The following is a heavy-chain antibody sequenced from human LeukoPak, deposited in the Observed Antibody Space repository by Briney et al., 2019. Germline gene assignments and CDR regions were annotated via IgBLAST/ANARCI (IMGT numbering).Heavy chain of an antibody. CDR1: GFTFSSYA. CDR2: ISYDGSNK. J-gene: IGHJ6*03. V-gene: IGHV3-30*04. CDR3: ARNAPDYYYYYMDV. Sequence: GALRLSCAASGFTFSSYAMHWVRQAPGKGLEWVAVISYDGSNKYYADSVKGRFTISRDNSKNTLYLQMNSLRAEDTAVYYCARNAPDYYYYYMDVWGKGTTVTISS.